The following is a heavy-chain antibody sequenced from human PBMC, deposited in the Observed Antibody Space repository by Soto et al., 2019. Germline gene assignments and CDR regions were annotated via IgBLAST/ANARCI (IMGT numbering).Heavy chain of an antibody. CDR1: GYTFTRYD. Sequence: ASVKVSCKASGYTFTRYDVHWVRLAPGQGLEWMGVINPSSGTTNYAQKLQGRVTMTTDTSTSTAYMELRSLRSDDTAVYYCATLGVAGTRYAFDIWGQGTMVTVSS. J-gene: IGHJ3*02. D-gene: IGHD6-19*01. CDR3: ATLGVAGTRYAFDI. V-gene: IGHV1-46*01. CDR2: INPSSGTT.